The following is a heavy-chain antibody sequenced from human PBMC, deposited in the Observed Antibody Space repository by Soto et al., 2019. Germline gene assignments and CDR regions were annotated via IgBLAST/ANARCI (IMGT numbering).Heavy chain of an antibody. J-gene: IGHJ6*02. CDR1: GFSFGSFW. CDR3: ARPRYGSGTYDHFV. D-gene: IGHD3-10*01. CDR2: INQDGSET. V-gene: IGHV3-7*05. Sequence: GGSLRLSCAASGFSFGSFWMSWVRQAPGKGLEWVANINQDGSETYYVDSLKGRFNIYRDNTKKSLFLEMNSLRAEDTAVYYCARPRYGSGTYDHFVWGQGTTVTVSS.